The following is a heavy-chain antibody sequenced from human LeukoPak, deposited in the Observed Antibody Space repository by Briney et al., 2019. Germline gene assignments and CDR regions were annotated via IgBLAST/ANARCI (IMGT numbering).Heavy chain of an antibody. CDR1: GFTFSNAW. CDR3: TPDEGWQLASNY. V-gene: IGHV3-15*01. J-gene: IGHJ4*02. D-gene: IGHD6-6*01. Sequence: GGSLRHSCAASGFTFSNAWMSWVRQAPGKGLEWVGRIKSKTDGGTTDYAAPVKGRFTISRDDSKNTLYLQMNSLKTEDTAVYYCTPDEGWQLASNYWGQGTLVTVSS. CDR2: IKSKTDGGTT.